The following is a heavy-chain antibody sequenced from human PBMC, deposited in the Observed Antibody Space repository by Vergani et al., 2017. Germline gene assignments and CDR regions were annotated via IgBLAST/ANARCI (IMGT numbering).Heavy chain of an antibody. V-gene: IGHV1-3*01. J-gene: IGHJ3*02. CDR3: ARVPVAGTTSRAFDI. CDR2: INAGNGNT. D-gene: IGHD1-1*01. CDR1: GYTFTSYA. Sequence: QVQLVQSGAEVKKPGASVKVFCKASGYTFTSYAMHWVRQAPGQRLEWMGWINAGNGNTKYSQKFQGRVTITRDTSASTAYMELSSLRSEDTAVCYCARVPVAGTTSRAFDIWGQGTMVTVSS.